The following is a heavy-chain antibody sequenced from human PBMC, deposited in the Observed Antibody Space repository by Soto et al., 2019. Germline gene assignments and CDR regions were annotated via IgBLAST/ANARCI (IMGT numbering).Heavy chain of an antibody. Sequence: QVQLVQSGAEVKKPGSSVKVSCKASVCTFSSYAISWVRQAPGRGLEWMGGIIPIFGTANYAQKFQGRVTITADECTSIAYMELRSRRPEDTAVDYCAREGEIEYTAMVSFDYWGQGTLVTVSS. CDR1: VCTFSSYA. D-gene: IGHD5-18*01. CDR3: AREGEIEYTAMVSFDY. CDR2: IIPIFGTA. V-gene: IGHV1-69*12. J-gene: IGHJ4*02.